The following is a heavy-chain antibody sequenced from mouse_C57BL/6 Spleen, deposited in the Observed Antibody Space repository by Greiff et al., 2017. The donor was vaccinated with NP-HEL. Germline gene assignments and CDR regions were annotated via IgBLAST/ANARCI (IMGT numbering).Heavy chain of an antibody. D-gene: IGHD1-1*01. CDR1: GFTFSDYG. J-gene: IGHJ1*03. Sequence: EVLGVESGGGLVKPGGSLKLSCAASGFTFSDYGMHWVRQAPEKGLEWVAYISSGSSTIYYADTVKGRFTISRDNAKNTLYLQMTSLRTEDTAMYYCGRGGSSYWYFDVWGTGTTVTVSS. CDR2: ISSGSSTI. V-gene: IGHV5-17*01. CDR3: GRGGSSYWYFDV.